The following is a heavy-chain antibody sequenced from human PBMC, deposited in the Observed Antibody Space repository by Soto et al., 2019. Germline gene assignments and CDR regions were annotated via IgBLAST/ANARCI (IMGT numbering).Heavy chain of an antibody. CDR3: ARQWLGSYYFDY. D-gene: IGHD6-19*01. Sequence: PGGSLRLSCAASGFTFSSYAMHWVRQAPGKGLEYVSAISSNGGSTYYANSVKGRFTISRDNSKNTLYLQMGSLRAEDMAVYYCARQWLGSYYFDYWGQGTLVTVSS. V-gene: IGHV3-64*01. CDR2: ISSNGGST. CDR1: GFTFSSYA. J-gene: IGHJ4*02.